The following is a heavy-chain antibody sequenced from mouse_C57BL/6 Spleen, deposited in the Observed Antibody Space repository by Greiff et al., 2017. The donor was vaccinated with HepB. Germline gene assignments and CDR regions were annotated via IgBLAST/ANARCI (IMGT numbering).Heavy chain of an antibody. CDR2: IDPSDSYT. V-gene: IGHV1-69*01. Sequence: QVQLQQPGAELVMPGASVKLSCKASGYTFTSYWMHWVKQRPGQGLEWIGEIDPSDSYTNYNQKFKGKSTLTVDKSSSTAYMQLSSLTSEDSAVYYCASWDYASNAMDYWGQGTSFTVSS. J-gene: IGHJ4*01. CDR1: GYTFTSYW. D-gene: IGHD1-1*02. CDR3: ASWDYASNAMDY.